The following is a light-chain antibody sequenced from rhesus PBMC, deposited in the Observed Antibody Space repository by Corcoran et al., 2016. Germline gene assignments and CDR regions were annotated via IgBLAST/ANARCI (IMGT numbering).Light chain of an antibody. CDR1: QGISNW. J-gene: IGKJ2*01. CDR2: RAS. V-gene: IGKV1-69*01. Sequence: DIQMTQSPSSLSASVGDRVTITCRASQGISNWLAWYQQKPGKAPKLLIYRASNLETGGPSRFSGNGSVTDFTLTISSLQPKDIATYYCPQHANSPYSFGQGTKVEIK. CDR3: PQHANSPYS.